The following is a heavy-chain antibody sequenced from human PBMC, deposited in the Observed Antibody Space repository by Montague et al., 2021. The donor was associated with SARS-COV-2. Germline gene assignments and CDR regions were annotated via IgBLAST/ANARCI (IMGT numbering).Heavy chain of an antibody. CDR1: GGSILSRY. Sequence: SETLSLTCTVSGGSILSRYWSWLTPPPGSRLECVGCIFHSRNTNXNPSLKSRVTISVDTSKNQFSLKLSSVTAADTAVYYCARDRRFLEWPGLYYYYGMDVWGQGTTVTVSS. V-gene: IGHV4-59*11. CDR3: ARDRRFLEWPGLYYYYGMDV. J-gene: IGHJ6*02. CDR2: IFHSRNT. D-gene: IGHD3-3*01.